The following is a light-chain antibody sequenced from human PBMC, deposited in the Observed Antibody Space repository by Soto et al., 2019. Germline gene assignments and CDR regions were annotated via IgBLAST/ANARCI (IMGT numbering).Light chain of an antibody. CDR2: GAS. CDR1: QSVSSSY. CDR3: QQYYSYPCT. Sequence: EIVLTHSPGTLSLSPGERATLTCRASQSVSSSYLAWYQQKPGQAPRLLIYGASTKATGIPARFSGSGSGTEFTLTISSMQSEDFATYYCQQYYSYPCTFGQGTRLEI. J-gene: IGKJ5*01. V-gene: IGKV3-20*01.